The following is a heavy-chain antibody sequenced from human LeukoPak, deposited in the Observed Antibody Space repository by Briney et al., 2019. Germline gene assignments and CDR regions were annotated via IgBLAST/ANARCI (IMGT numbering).Heavy chain of an antibody. D-gene: IGHD5-12*01. CDR3: ARDYSGNDPFDY. J-gene: IGHJ4*02. CDR2: INPSGGST. CDR1: GYTFTSYY. Sequence: GASVKVSCKASGYTFTSYYTHWVRQAPGQRLEWMGIINPSGGSTGYAQKFQGRVTMTRDKSTSTVYMELSSLRSEDTAVYYCARDYSGNDPFDYWGQGTLVTVSS. V-gene: IGHV1-46*01.